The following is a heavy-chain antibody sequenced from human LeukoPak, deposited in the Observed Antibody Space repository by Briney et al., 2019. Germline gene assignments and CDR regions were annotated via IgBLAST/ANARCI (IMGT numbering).Heavy chain of an antibody. Sequence: GGSLRLSCAASGFTFSSYAMHWVRQAPGKGLEWVAIIWYDGSNKYYADSVKGRFTISRDNSKNTLYLQMNSLRAEDTAVYYCAREADTATPDYWGQGTLVTVSS. D-gene: IGHD5-18*01. V-gene: IGHV3-33*08. J-gene: IGHJ4*02. CDR1: GFTFSSYA. CDR3: AREADTATPDY. CDR2: IWYDGSNK.